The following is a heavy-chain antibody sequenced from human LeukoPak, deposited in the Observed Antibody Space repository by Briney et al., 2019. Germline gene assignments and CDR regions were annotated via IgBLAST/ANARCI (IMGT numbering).Heavy chain of an antibody. CDR2: ISHDRSNN. J-gene: IGHJ4*02. CDR1: GFTFSSYA. V-gene: IGHV3-30-3*01. Sequence: PGGSLRLSCSASGFTFSSYAMHWARQAPGKGLEWVAFISHDRSNNCHADSVKGRFTISRDNSKNTLYLQTNSLTDEDTAVYYCARDLSGSYMSDYWGQGTLVTVSS. D-gene: IGHD3-10*01. CDR3: ARDLSGSYMSDY.